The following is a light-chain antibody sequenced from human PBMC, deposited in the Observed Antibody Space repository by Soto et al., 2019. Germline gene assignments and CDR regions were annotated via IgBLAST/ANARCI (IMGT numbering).Light chain of an antibody. CDR1: QSVSSSY. Sequence: EIVLTQSPGTLSLSPGERATLSCRASQSVSSSYLAWYQQKPGQAPRLLIYGASSRATGIPDRFSGSGPGTDFTLTISRLEPEDFEVYYWQQYGSSLYTFGQGTKLEIK. J-gene: IGKJ2*01. CDR3: QQYGSSLYT. V-gene: IGKV3-20*01. CDR2: GAS.